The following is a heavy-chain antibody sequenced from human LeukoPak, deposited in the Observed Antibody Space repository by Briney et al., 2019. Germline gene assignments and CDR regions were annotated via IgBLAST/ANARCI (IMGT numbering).Heavy chain of an antibody. V-gene: IGHV4-4*07. CDR3: ARATTMIPEFDY. J-gene: IGHJ4*02. D-gene: IGHD3-22*01. CDR2: IFPSGSA. Sequence: SETLSLTCTVSGGSMNGKYWNWIRQPAAKGLEWIGRIFPSGSANYNPSLKSRVSMSVDTSKNQFSLKVTSVTAADTAVYYCARATTMIPEFDYWGQGILVTVSS. CDR1: GGSMNGKY.